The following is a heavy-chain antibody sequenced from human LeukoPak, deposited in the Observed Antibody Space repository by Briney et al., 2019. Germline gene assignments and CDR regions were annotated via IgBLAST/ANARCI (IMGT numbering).Heavy chain of an antibody. D-gene: IGHD2-2*01. CDR3: ARDCSSTSCRDAFDI. V-gene: IGHV1-69*04. Sequence: SVKVSCKASGGAFSSYTISWVRQAPGQGLEWMGRIIPILGIANYAQKFQGRVTITADKSTSTAYMELSSLRSEDTAVYYCARDCSSTSCRDAFDIWGQGTMVTVSS. J-gene: IGHJ3*02. CDR2: IIPILGIA. CDR1: GGAFSSYT.